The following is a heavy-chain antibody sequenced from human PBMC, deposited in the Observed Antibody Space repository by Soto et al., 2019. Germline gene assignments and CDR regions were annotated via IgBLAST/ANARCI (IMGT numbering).Heavy chain of an antibody. CDR1: GDSINSGGYY. CDR3: ARTIGISVAGDAFDL. CDR2: IYHTGST. V-gene: IGHV4-31*03. Sequence: QVQLQESGPGLVKPSQTLSLTCSVSGDSINSGGYYWSWIRQQPGEGLDWIGYIYHTGSTYYNPFLESRVYISVDTAKNQFSLRLSSVTAADTAVYYCARTIGISVAGDAFDLWGQGTLVTVSS. J-gene: IGHJ3*01. D-gene: IGHD6-19*01.